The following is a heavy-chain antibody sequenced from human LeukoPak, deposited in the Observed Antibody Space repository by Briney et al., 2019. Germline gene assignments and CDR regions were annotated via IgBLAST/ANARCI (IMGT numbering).Heavy chain of an antibody. CDR1: GASISRYY. Sequence: PSETLSLTCTVSGASISRYYWSWIRQPPGKGLEWIGYIYYSGSTNYNPSLKSRVTISTSKNRFPLRLSSVTAADTAVYYCARQCSSTSCYGTPIFDYWGQGILVTVSS. CDR2: IYYSGST. J-gene: IGHJ4*02. CDR3: ARQCSSTSCYGTPIFDY. V-gene: IGHV4-59*08. D-gene: IGHD2-2*01.